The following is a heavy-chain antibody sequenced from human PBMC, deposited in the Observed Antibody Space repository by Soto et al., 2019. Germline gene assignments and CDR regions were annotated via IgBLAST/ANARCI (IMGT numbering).Heavy chain of an antibody. CDR2: INAGNGNT. Sequence: QIQLMQSGAEVKKPGASVKVSCKASGYTFTSYGIHWVRQAPGQRLEGTGWINAGNGNTKYSEKFQGRVTITRDTCASTAYLELSSLRSEDTAVYYCARDPNDSSAYYHHYYYGMDVWGQGTTVTVSS. V-gene: IGHV1-3*01. J-gene: IGHJ6*02. CDR3: ARDPNDSSAYYHHYYYGMDV. D-gene: IGHD3-22*01. CDR1: GYTFTSYG.